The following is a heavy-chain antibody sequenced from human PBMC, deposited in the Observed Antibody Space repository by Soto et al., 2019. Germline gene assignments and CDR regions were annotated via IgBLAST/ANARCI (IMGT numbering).Heavy chain of an antibody. Sequence: PGGSLRLSCAASGFTFNTYVMTWVRQAPGKGLEWVSSISGSGVTSKYADSVKGRFTISRDNSKNTLYLQMNSLRAEDTAVYYCVRNSGYDFWSGYLYWGQGTLVTV. CDR2: ISGSGVTS. D-gene: IGHD3-3*01. CDR1: GFTFNTYV. J-gene: IGHJ4*02. CDR3: VRNSGYDFWSGYLY. V-gene: IGHV3-23*01.